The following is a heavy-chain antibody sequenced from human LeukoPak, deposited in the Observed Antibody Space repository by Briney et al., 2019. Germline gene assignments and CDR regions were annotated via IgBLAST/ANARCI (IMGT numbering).Heavy chain of an antibody. CDR3: ARPTARLGWFDP. CDR2: IYHSGST. J-gene: IGHJ5*02. CDR1: GYSISSGYY. Sequence: SETLSLTCTVSGYSISSGYYWGWIRQPPGKGLEWIGSIYHSGSTYHNPSLKSRVTISVDTSKNQFSLKLRSVTAADTAVYYCARPTARLGWFDPWGQGTLVTVSS. D-gene: IGHD6-6*01. V-gene: IGHV4-38-2*02.